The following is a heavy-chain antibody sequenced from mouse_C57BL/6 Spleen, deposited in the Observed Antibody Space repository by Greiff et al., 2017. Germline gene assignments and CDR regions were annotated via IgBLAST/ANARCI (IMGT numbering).Heavy chain of an antibody. Sequence: VQLQQSGAELVKPGASVKMSCKASGYTFTTYPIEWMKQNHGKSLEWIGNFHPYNDDTKYNEKFKGKATLTVEKSSSTVYLEISLVTSEYSAVYYCARRGYHYAMDYWGQGTSVTVSS. CDR3: ARRGYHYAMDY. CDR1: GYTFTTYP. D-gene: IGHD2-14*01. V-gene: IGHV1-47*01. J-gene: IGHJ4*01. CDR2: FHPYNDDT.